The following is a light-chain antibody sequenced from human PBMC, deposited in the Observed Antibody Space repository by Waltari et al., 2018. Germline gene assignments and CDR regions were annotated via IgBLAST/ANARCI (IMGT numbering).Light chain of an antibody. J-gene: IGKJ1*01. CDR3: QHYVNLPAT. CDR2: AAS. Sequence: EIVLTQSPATLSLSPGERATLSCRASQSVCRALAWYHQKPGQAPTLLMFAASSRATGIPERFSGSGSGTDFSLTISRLEPEDFAVYYCQHYVNLPATFGQGTKVEI. V-gene: IGKV3-20*01. CDR1: QSVCRA.